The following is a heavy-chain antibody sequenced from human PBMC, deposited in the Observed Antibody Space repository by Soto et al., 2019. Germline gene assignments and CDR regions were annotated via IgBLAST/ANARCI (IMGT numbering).Heavy chain of an antibody. Sequence: GGSLRLCCSVSGFTFTRFPLHWVRQAPGKGLEYVSAISRDGGTTYYADSVKGRFTISRDTSKNSLFLQMSSLRPEDTAVYYCVTSVPGQAASSTHHYLFGLAVWGQGTTVTVSS. D-gene: IGHD2-2*01. CDR1: GFTFTRFP. CDR3: VTSVPGQAASSTHHYLFGLAV. CDR2: ISRDGGTT. J-gene: IGHJ6*02. V-gene: IGHV3-64D*08.